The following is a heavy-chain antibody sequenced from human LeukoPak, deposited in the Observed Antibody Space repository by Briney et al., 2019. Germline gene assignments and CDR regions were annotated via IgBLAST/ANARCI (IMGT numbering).Heavy chain of an antibody. CDR3: AKDSGVLLWFGELS. Sequence: GSSVKVSCKVSGGTFSSYAISWVRQAPGQGLEWMGGIIPIFGTANYAQKFQGRVTITADESTSTAYMELSSLRSEDTAVYYCAKDSGVLLWFGELSWGQGTLVTVSS. D-gene: IGHD3-10*01. CDR2: IIPIFGTA. CDR1: GGTFSSYA. J-gene: IGHJ4*02. V-gene: IGHV1-69*01.